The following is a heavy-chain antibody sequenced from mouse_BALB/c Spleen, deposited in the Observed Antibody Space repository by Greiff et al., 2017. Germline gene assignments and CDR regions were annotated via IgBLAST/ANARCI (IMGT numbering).Heavy chain of an antibody. CDR3: ARGYGSFDY. CDR1: GDSITSGY. D-gene: IGHD2-10*02. Sequence: VHVKQSGPSLVKPSQTLSLTCSVTGDSITSGYWNWIRKFPGNKLEYMGYISYSGSTYYNPSLKSRISITRDTSKNQYYLQLNSVTTEDTATYYCARGYGSFDYWGQGTTLTVSS. V-gene: IGHV3-8*02. CDR2: ISYSGST. J-gene: IGHJ2*01.